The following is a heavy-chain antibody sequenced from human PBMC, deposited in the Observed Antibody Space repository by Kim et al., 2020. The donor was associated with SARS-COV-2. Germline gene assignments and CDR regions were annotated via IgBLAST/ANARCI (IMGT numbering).Heavy chain of an antibody. Sequence: GGSLRLSCAASGFTFSNYSMHWVRQPPGKGLEWVALISSDENNKYYTDSVKGRFTISRDNSKNMLYLQMSSLTAADTAVYYCARDAVATFYDYTWWSYRPWAERRRNVWVRRATVTVSS. D-gene: IGHD3-16*02. J-gene: IGHJ6*01. CDR2: ISSDENNK. CDR1: GFTFSNYS. V-gene: IGHV3-30*04. CDR3: ARDAVATFYDYTWWSYRPWAERRRNV.